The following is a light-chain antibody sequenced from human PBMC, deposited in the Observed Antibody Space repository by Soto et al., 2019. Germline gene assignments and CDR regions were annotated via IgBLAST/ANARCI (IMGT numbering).Light chain of an antibody. J-gene: IGKJ3*01. V-gene: IGKV1-27*01. Sequence: DIQMTQSPSSLSASVGDRVTITCRASQGIDHYLAWYQQKPGKVPNLLIYSASTLQSGVPSRFSGSGSGTDFSLTITSLQPADVATYYCQEHYSGPPVAFGPGTKVDV. CDR2: SAS. CDR3: QEHYSGPPVA. CDR1: QGIDHY.